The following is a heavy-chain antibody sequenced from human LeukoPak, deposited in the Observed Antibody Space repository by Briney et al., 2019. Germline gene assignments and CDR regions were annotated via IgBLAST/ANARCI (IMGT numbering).Heavy chain of an antibody. V-gene: IGHV4-4*07. D-gene: IGHD6-19*01. CDR1: GGSISSYY. CDR3: ARGPRSSDWYSIDY. CDR2: IYSSGST. Sequence: SETLSLTCTVSGGSISSYYWSWIRQPAGKGLEWIGRIYSSGSTNYNPSLKSRVTVSVDTSKNQFSLKLSSVTAADTAVYYCARGPRSSDWYSIDYWGQGTLVTVSS. J-gene: IGHJ4*02.